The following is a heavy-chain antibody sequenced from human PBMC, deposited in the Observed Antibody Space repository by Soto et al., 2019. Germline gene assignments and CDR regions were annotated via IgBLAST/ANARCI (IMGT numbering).Heavy chain of an antibody. D-gene: IGHD3-3*01. V-gene: IGHV3-23*01. CDR1: GLTFRSYW. CDR3: ARESRFLEWLSLNWFDP. Sequence: GGSLRLSCAASGLTFRSYWMHWVRQAPGKGLEWVSGISGSGGNTYYADSVKGRFTISRDNSKNTLYLQMNSLRDEDTAVYYCARESRFLEWLSLNWFDPWGQGTLVTVSS. CDR2: ISGSGGNT. J-gene: IGHJ5*02.